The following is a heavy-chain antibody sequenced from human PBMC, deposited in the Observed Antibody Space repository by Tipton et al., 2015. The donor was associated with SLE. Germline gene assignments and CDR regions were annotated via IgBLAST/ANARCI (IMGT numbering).Heavy chain of an antibody. D-gene: IGHD4-17*01. J-gene: IGHJ3*02. CDR1: GFTFSSYG. Sequence: SLRLSCAASGFTFSSYGMHWVRQAPGKGLEWVAFIRYDGSNKYYADSVKGRFTISRDNSKNTLYLQMNSLRAEDTAVYYCGGRALDYGDYQADAFDIWGQGTMVTVSS. V-gene: IGHV3-30*02. CDR3: GGRALDYGDYQADAFDI. CDR2: IRYDGSNK.